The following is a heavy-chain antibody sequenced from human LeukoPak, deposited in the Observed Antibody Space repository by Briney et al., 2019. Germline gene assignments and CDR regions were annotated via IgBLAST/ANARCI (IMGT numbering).Heavy chain of an antibody. V-gene: IGHV3-23*01. CDR2: ISGSGGST. D-gene: IGHD6-19*01. Sequence: GGSLRLSCAASGFTFSSYSMNWVRQAPGKGLEWVSAISGSGGSTYYADSVKGRFTISRDNSKNTLYLQMNSLRAEDTAVYYCAKDAIALGGDYYYYMDVWGKGTTVTVSS. CDR1: GFTFSSYS. J-gene: IGHJ6*03. CDR3: AKDAIALGGDYYYYMDV.